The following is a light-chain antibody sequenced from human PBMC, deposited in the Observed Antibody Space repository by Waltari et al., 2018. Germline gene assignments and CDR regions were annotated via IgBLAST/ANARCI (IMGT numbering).Light chain of an antibody. Sequence: QSALTQPASVSGSPGPSITISCTGTSTDVGSYQYVSWYQQYPGKAPQLIIYDVTHRPSGISTRFSGSKSGNTASLTISGLQAEDEADYFCNSHSTTTPVVFGGGTKVTVL. V-gene: IGLV2-14*03. CDR2: DVT. CDR1: STDVGSYQY. J-gene: IGLJ2*01. CDR3: NSHSTTTPVV.